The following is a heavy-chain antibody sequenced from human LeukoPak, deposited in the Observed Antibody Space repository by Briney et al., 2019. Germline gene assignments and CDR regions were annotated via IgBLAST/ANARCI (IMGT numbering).Heavy chain of an antibody. CDR2: IIPIFGTA. V-gene: IGHV1-69*13. Sequence: ASVKVSCKASGGTFSSYAISWVRQAHGQGLEWMGGIIPIFGTANYAQKFQGRVTITADESTSTAYMELSSLRSEDTAVYYCARHTMVRDPFDYWGQGTLVTVSS. J-gene: IGHJ4*02. CDR1: GGTFSSYA. D-gene: IGHD3-10*01. CDR3: ARHTMVRDPFDY.